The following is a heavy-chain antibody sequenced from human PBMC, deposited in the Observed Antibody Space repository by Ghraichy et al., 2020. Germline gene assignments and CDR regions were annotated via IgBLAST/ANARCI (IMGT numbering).Heavy chain of an antibody. CDR2: IYYSGST. CDR3: ARHGAVAGISLTLDPWAIWVDP. CDR1: GGSISSSSYY. Sequence: SETLSLTCTVSGGSISSSSYYWGWIRQPPGKGLEWIGSIYYSGSTYYNPSLKSRVTISVDTSKNQFSLKLSSVTAADTAVYYCARHGAVAGISLTLDPWAIWVDPWGQGTLVTVSS. D-gene: IGHD6-19*01. J-gene: IGHJ5*02. V-gene: IGHV4-39*01.